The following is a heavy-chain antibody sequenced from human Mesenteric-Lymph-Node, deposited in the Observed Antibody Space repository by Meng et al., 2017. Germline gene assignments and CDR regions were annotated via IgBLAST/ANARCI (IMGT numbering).Heavy chain of an antibody. D-gene: IGHD6-13*01. V-gene: IGHV3-74*01. J-gene: IGHJ4*02. CDR2: IHGDGSTP. Sequence: GGSLRLSCAASGFTFSSYAMHWVRQAPGKGLLWVSRIHGDGSTPSYADSVRGRFTISRDNAKNTLYLQMNNLRAEDTAVYFCARRSAAGGFLDYWGQGTLVTVSS. CDR3: ARRSAAGGFLDY. CDR1: GFTFSSYA.